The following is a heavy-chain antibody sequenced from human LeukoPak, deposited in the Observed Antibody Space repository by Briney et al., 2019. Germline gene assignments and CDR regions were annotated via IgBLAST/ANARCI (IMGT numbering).Heavy chain of an antibody. Sequence: SETLSLTCNVSGYSISSGYYWGWIRRSPGEGLEWIATIFHSGSIYYNPSLKTRVSLSVDTSKNQFSLKLNSVTAADTAVYYCARMGVSYYYDSSTYYPVAFDVWGQGTVVTVSS. CDR2: IFHSGSI. CDR1: GYSISSGYY. V-gene: IGHV4-38-2*02. D-gene: IGHD3-22*01. CDR3: ARMGVSYYYDSSTYYPVAFDV. J-gene: IGHJ3*01.